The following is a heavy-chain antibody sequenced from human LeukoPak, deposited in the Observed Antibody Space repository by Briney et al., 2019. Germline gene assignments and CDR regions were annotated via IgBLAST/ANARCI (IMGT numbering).Heavy chain of an antibody. D-gene: IGHD2-2*01. V-gene: IGHV4-4*02. CDR1: DGSISNSNW. J-gene: IGHJ6*03. Sequence: SGTLSLTCGVSDGSISNSNWWSWVRQPPGKGLEWIGEIYHSGRTNYNPSLKSRVTISVGKSKNQFSLKLSSVTAADTAVYYCASTNYYYYMDVWGKGTTVTVSS. CDR3: ASTNYYYYMDV. CDR2: IYHSGRT.